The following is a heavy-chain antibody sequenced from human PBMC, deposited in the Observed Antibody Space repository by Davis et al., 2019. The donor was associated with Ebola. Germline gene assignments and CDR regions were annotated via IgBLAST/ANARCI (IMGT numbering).Heavy chain of an antibody. V-gene: IGHV4-39*07. J-gene: IGHJ4*02. CDR3: ARLGWDG. CDR1: GGSMRSGDYY. CDR2: IYHSGST. Sequence: MPSETLSLTCTVSGGSMRSGDYYWSWVRQPPGKGLEWIGEIYHSGSTYYNPSLKSRVTISVDTSKNQFSLKLSSVTAADTAVYYCARLGWDGWGQGTLVTVSS. D-gene: IGHD1-26*01.